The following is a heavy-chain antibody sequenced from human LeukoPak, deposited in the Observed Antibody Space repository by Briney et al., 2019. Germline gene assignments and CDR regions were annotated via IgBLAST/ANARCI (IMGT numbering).Heavy chain of an antibody. V-gene: IGHV4-59*08. CDR1: GGSISSYY. CDR3: ARHSLAAAAFGY. Sequence: SETLSLTCTVSGGSISSYYWSWIRQPPGKGLEWIGYIYYSGSTNYNPSLKSRVTISVDTSKNQFSLKLSSVTAADTAVYYCARHSLAAAAFGYWGQGTLVTVSS. CDR2: IYYSGST. J-gene: IGHJ4*02. D-gene: IGHD6-13*01.